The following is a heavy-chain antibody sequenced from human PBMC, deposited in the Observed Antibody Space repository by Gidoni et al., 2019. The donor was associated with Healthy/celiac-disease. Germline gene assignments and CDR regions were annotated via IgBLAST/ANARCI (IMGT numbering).Heavy chain of an antibody. CDR2: IDPSDSYT. Sequence: EVQLVQSGAEVKKPGESLRISCKGSGYSFTSYWISSVRQMPGKGLEWMGRIDPSDSYTNYSPSFQGHVTISADKSISTAYLQWSSLKASDTAMYYCARRGLFYSDSSGYYWYFDLWGRGTLVTVSS. CDR3: ARRGLFYSDSSGYYWYFDL. V-gene: IGHV5-10-1*03. J-gene: IGHJ2*01. CDR1: GYSFTSYW. D-gene: IGHD3-22*01.